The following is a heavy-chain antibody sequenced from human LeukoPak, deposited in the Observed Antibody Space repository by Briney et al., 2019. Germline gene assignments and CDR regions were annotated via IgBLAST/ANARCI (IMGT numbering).Heavy chain of an antibody. CDR3: ARDFDQDSSGSDY. D-gene: IGHD6-19*01. J-gene: IGHJ4*02. CDR1: GYTFTGYY. Sequence: ASVKVSCKASGYTFTGYYMHWVRQAPGQGLEWMGRINPKSGGTNYAQKFQGRVTMTRDTSSSTAYMELSRLRSDDTAVYYCARDFDQDSSGSDYWGQGTLVTVSS. CDR2: INPKSGGT. V-gene: IGHV1-2*06.